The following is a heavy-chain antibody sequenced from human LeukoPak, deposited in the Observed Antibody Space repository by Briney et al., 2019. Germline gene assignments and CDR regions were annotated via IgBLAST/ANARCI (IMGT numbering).Heavy chain of an antibody. Sequence: SETLSLTCAVYGGSFSGYYWSWIRQPPGKGLEWIGEINHSGSTNYNPSLKSRVTISVDTSKNQFSLKLSSVTAADTAVYYCARLGSSGNFFDYNWFDPWGQGTLVTVSS. CDR3: ARLGSSGNFFDYNWFDP. J-gene: IGHJ5*02. CDR2: INHSGST. CDR1: GGSFSGYY. D-gene: IGHD6-6*01. V-gene: IGHV4-34*01.